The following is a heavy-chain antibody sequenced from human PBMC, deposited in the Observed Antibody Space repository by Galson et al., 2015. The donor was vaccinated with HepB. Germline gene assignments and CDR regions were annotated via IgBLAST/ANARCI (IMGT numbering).Heavy chain of an antibody. J-gene: IGHJ5*02. V-gene: IGHV1-24*01. CDR3: ATDKYCSSTSCSHNWFDP. D-gene: IGHD2-2*01. CDR1: GYTLTELS. CDR2: FDPEDGET. Sequence: SVKVSCKVSGYTLTELSMHWVRQAPGKGLEWMGGFDPEDGETIYAQKFQGRVTMTEDTSTDTAYMELSSLRSEDTAVYYCATDKYCSSTSCSHNWFDPWGQGTLVTVSS.